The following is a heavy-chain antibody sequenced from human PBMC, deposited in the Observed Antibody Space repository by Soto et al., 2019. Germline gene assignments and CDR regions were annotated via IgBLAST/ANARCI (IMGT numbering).Heavy chain of an antibody. CDR1: GFTVSSNY. J-gene: IGHJ1*01. Sequence: EVQLVESGGGLVQPGGSLRLSCAASGFTVSSNYMSWVRQAPGKGLEWVSIIYSGGNIYYADSVRGRFTISRHNSENTLYLQMNSLRTEDTAVYYCARDGSGSNRVYFQDWGQGTLVIVSS. D-gene: IGHD3-10*01. V-gene: IGHV3-53*04. CDR3: ARDGSGSNRVYFQD. CDR2: IYSGGNI.